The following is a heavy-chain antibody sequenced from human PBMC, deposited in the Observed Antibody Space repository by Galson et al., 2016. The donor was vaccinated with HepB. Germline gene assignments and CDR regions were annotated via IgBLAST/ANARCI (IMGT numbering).Heavy chain of an antibody. Sequence: SLRLSCAASGFTFKYYGMSWVRQAPGRGLEWVSAISVFSGNTYYADSVRGRFTISRDNSKNTLYLQMNSLRAEDTAIYYCAKDYSGGGDPRYFDFWGQGTLITVSS. V-gene: IGHV3-23*01. CDR2: ISVFSGNT. CDR1: GFTFKYYG. CDR3: AKDYSGGGDPRYFDF. D-gene: IGHD4-17*01. J-gene: IGHJ4*02.